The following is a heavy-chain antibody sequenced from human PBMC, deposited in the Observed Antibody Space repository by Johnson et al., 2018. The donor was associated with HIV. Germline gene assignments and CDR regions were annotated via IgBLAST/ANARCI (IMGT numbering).Heavy chain of an antibody. CDR2: INSDGSST. Sequence: VQLVESGGGLVQPGGSLRLSCVASGFTFSSYWMHWVRQAPGKGLVWVSRINSDGSSTSYADSAKGRFTISRDNAKDTLYMQLNSLQAEDTAVHYCARGGYDSTPRGAFEIWGQGTMVTVSS. CDR1: GFTFSSYW. J-gene: IGHJ3*02. CDR3: ARGGYDSTPRGAFEI. V-gene: IGHV3-74*02. D-gene: IGHD3-22*01.